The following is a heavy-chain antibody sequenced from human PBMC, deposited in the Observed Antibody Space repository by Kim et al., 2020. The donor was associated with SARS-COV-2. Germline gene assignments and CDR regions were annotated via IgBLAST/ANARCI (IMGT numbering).Heavy chain of an antibody. CDR3: ARDREVAALSFDY. J-gene: IGHJ4*02. V-gene: IGHV1-69*04. D-gene: IGHD6-19*01. Sequence: YAQKFQGRVPITADKSTSTAYMELSSLRSEDTAVYYCARDREVAALSFDYWGQGTLVTVSS.